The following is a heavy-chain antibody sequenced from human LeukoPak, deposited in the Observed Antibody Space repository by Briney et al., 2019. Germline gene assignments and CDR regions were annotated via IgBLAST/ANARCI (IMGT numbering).Heavy chain of an antibody. J-gene: IGHJ4*02. CDR1: GFIFNNYG. D-gene: IGHD3-22*01. CDR2: ISNDGGGT. Sequence: GGSLRLSCAASGFIFNNYGLVWVRQAPGKGLEWVSAISNDGGGTTYADFVKGRFTISRDNAKNSLYLQMNSLRAEDTAVYYCVRDRAYFDSSGFYNLDYWGQGTLVTVSS. CDR3: VRDRAYFDSSGFYNLDY. V-gene: IGHV3-23*01.